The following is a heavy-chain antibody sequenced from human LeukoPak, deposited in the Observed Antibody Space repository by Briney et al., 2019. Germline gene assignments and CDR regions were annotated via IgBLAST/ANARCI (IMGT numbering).Heavy chain of an antibody. V-gene: IGHV3-30*18. CDR1: GFTFSSYG. CDR3: AKVIGGSSAYDALDI. J-gene: IGHJ3*02. D-gene: IGHD6-6*01. Sequence: GRSLRLSCAASGFTFSSYGMHWVRQAPGKGLEWVAVISYDGSNTYYTDSVKGRFTISRDNSKNTLYLQMNSLRVEDTAVYYCAKVIGGSSAYDALDIWGQGTMVTVSS. CDR2: ISYDGSNT.